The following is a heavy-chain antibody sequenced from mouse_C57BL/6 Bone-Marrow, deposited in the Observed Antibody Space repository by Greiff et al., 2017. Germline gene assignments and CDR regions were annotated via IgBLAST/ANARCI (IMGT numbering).Heavy chain of an antibody. CDR2: ISSGSSTI. CDR1: GFTFSDYG. J-gene: IGHJ1*03. D-gene: IGHD1-1*01. V-gene: IGHV5-17*01. CDR3: ARNYGSSYGYFDV. Sequence: DVKLVESGGGLVKPGGSLQLSCAASGFTFSDYGMHWVRQAPEKGLEWVAYISSGSSTIYYADTVKGRFTISRDNAKNTLFLQMTSLRSEDTAMYYCARNYGSSYGYFDVWGTGTTVTVSS.